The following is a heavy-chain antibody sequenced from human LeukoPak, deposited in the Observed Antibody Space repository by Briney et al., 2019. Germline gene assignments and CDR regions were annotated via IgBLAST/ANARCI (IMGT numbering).Heavy chain of an antibody. CDR3: ARDFVAGAFDI. Sequence: GGSLRLSCAASGFAFSSYAVTWVRQAPGKGLEWVSYINSGGNIMYYADSLKGRFTISRDNAKNSLYLQMNSLRAEDTAVYYCARDFVAGAFDIWGQGTLVTVSS. J-gene: IGHJ3*02. CDR1: GFAFSSYA. CDR2: INSGGNIM. D-gene: IGHD2-15*01. V-gene: IGHV3-48*03.